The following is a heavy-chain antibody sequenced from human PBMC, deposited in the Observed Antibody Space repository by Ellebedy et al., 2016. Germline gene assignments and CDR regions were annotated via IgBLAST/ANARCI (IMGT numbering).Heavy chain of an antibody. D-gene: IGHD3-9*01. Sequence: ASVKVSCKASGYTFTNYGISWVRQAPGQGLEWMGWISADNGHTNYAQKLQGRVTMTTDTSTSTAYMELSSLRSDDTAVYYCARSDILTGYYFLDYWGQGTLVTVSS. J-gene: IGHJ4*02. CDR2: ISADNGHT. V-gene: IGHV1-18*01. CDR3: ARSDILTGYYFLDY. CDR1: GYTFTNYG.